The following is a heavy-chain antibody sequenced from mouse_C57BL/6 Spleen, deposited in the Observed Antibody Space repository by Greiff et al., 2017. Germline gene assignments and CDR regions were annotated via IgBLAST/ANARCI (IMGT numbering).Heavy chain of an antibody. CDR2: INPSNGGT. Sequence: QVQLKQPGTELVKPGASVKLSCKASGYTFTSYWMHWVKQRPGQGLEWIGNINPSNGGTNYNEKFKSKATLTVDKSSSTAYMQLSSLTSEDSAVYYCARKASDSPYAMDYWGQGTSVTVSS. D-gene: IGHD2-12*01. CDR3: ARKASDSPYAMDY. J-gene: IGHJ4*01. V-gene: IGHV1-53*01. CDR1: GYTFTSYW.